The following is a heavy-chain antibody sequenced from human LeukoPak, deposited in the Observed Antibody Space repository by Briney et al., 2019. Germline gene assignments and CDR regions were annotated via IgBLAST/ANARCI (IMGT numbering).Heavy chain of an antibody. V-gene: IGHV4-34*01. J-gene: IGHJ5*02. CDR2: INHSGST. CDR1: GGSFSGYY. CDR3: ARGLRRYYGSGSYYNNNNWFDP. D-gene: IGHD3-10*01. Sequence: NPSETLSLTCAVYGGSFSGYYWSWIRQPPGKGLEWIGEINHSGSTNYNPSLKSRVTISVDTSKNQFSLKLSSVTAADTAVYYCARGLRRYYGSGSYYNNNNWFDPWGQGTLVTVSS.